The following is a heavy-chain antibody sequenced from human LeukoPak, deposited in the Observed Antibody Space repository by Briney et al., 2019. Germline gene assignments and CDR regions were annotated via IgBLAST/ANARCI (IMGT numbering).Heavy chain of an antibody. CDR2: IFTGGDT. J-gene: IGHJ4*02. Sequence: PGGSLRLSCAVSGFAVSNSFMSWVRQAPGKGLEWLSVIFTGGDTYYAGSVKGRFTTSRDNSENTLYLQMNSLTAEDTALYYCVEGSTGVPPLKYWGQGTLVTVSS. V-gene: IGHV3-53*01. CDR3: VEGSTGVPPLKY. D-gene: IGHD1-1*01. CDR1: GFAVSNSF.